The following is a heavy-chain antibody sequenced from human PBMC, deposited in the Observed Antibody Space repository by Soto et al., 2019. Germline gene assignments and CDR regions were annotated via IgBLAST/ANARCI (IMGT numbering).Heavy chain of an antibody. CDR3: ARTSTSGTRFDY. J-gene: IGHJ4*02. Sequence: TSETLSLTCAISGDSVSSNSATWNWIRQSPSRGLEWLGRTYYRSNWYTDYAVSVKSRMTINPDTSKNQFSLQLNSVTAADTALYYCARTSTSGTRFDYRGQGSLVTVSS. D-gene: IGHD1-1*01. V-gene: IGHV6-1*01. CDR1: GDSVSSNSAT. CDR2: TYYRSNWYT.